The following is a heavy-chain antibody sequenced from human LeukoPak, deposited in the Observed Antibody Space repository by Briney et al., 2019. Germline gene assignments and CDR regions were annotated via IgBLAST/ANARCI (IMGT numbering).Heavy chain of an antibody. CDR1: EFTFRSFA. CDR2: ISVGGAGT. J-gene: IGHJ4*02. Sequence: GESLRLSCAGSEFTFRSFAMTWVRQAPGKGLEWVSAISVGGAGTYYADSVKGRFTISRDNSKNTLYLQMNSLRAEDTAVYYCAKDQWLGLPWSYFDYWGQGTLVTVSS. CDR3: AKDQWLGLPWSYFDY. D-gene: IGHD6-19*01. V-gene: IGHV3-23*01.